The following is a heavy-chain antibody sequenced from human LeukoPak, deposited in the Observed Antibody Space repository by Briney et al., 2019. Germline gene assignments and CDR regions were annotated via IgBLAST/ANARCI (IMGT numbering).Heavy chain of an antibody. Sequence: PSETLSLTCTVSGGSISSYYWSWIRQPPGKGLEWLGYIYYSGSTNYNPSLKSRVTISVDTSKNQFSLKLSSVTAADTAVYYCASRWSDSSGYYYFDYWGQGTLVTVSS. CDR3: ASRWSDSSGYYYFDY. D-gene: IGHD3-22*01. CDR1: GGSISSYY. CDR2: IYYSGST. J-gene: IGHJ4*02. V-gene: IGHV4-59*01.